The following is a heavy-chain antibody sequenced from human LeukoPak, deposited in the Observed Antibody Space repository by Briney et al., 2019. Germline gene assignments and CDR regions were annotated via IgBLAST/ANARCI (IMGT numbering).Heavy chain of an antibody. D-gene: IGHD6-13*01. CDR2: IYYAGST. J-gene: IGHJ4*02. CDR3: ARSGTSSRIFDY. V-gene: IGHV4-28*01. CDR1: GYSISSSNW. Sequence: TSDTLSLTCSVSGYSISSSNWWGWIRQPPGKGLEWIGYIYYAGSTYYNPSLKSRVTMSVDTSKNQFSLKLSSVTDVDTAVYYCARSGTSSRIFDYWGQGTLVTVSS.